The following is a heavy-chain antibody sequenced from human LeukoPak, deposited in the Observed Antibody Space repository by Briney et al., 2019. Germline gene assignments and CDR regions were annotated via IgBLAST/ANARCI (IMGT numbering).Heavy chain of an antibody. V-gene: IGHV4-59*01. CDR1: GGSISTYY. Sequence: SETLSLTCTVSGGSISTYYCSWIRQPPGKGLEWLGNVYYSGSTNYNPSLKSRVTISVDTSNNQFSLMLSSVTAADTAVYYCAREGMAIGFARFPIFNYWGQGTLVTVSS. CDR2: VYYSGST. D-gene: IGHD3-3*01. J-gene: IGHJ4*02. CDR3: AREGMAIGFARFPIFNY.